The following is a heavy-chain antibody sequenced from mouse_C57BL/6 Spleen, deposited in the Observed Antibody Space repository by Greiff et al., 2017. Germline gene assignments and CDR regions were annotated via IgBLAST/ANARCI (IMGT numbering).Heavy chain of an antibody. CDR2: IYPGSGNT. D-gene: IGHD1-1*01. V-gene: IGHV1-76*01. J-gene: IGHJ3*01. Sequence: VQLKQSGAELVRPGASVKLSCKASGYTFTDYYITWVKQRPGQGLEWIARIYPGSGNTYYNEKFKGKATLTAEKSSSTAYMQLSSLTSEDSAVYFCARDYGSGYGAYWGQGTLVTVSA. CDR3: ARDYGSGYGAY. CDR1: GYTFTDYY.